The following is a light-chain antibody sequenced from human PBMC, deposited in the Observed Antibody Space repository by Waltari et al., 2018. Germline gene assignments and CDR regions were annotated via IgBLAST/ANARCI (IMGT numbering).Light chain of an antibody. CDR3: QQYHSYSLT. J-gene: IGKJ4*01. CDR2: KAS. CDR1: PSISSW. Sequence: DIQMTQSPSPLSASVGDSVPITCRASPSISSWLAWYQQKPGKAPKLLIYKASTLESGVPSRFSGSGSGTEFTLTISSLQPDDFATYYCQQYHSYSLTFGGGTKVEIK. V-gene: IGKV1-5*03.